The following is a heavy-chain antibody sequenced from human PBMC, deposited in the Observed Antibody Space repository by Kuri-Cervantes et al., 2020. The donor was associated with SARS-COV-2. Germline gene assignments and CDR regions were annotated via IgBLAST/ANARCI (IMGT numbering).Heavy chain of an antibody. CDR1: GGSFSGYY. CDR3: AREGGFFDI. CDR2: IYYSGST. Sequence: LRLSCAVYGGSFSGYYWSWIRQPPGKGLEWIGSIYYSGSTYYNPSLKSRVAISLDTSKTQFSLRLTSVTAADTAVYYCAREGGFFDIWSQGTLVTVSS. J-gene: IGHJ3*02. V-gene: IGHV4-34*09. D-gene: IGHD2-15*01.